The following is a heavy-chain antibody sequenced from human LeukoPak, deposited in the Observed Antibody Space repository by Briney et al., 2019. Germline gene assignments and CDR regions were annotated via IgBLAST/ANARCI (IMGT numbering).Heavy chain of an antibody. CDR2: IYPGDSDT. Sequence: GESLKISCKGSGYSFTSYWIGWVRPMPGKGLEWMGIIYPGDSDTRYSPSFQGQVTISADKSISTAYLQWSSLKASDTAMYYCARGYYDFWSGSLYYFDYWGQGTLVTVSS. CDR1: GYSFTSYW. V-gene: IGHV5-51*01. CDR3: ARGYYDFWSGSLYYFDY. J-gene: IGHJ4*02. D-gene: IGHD3-3*01.